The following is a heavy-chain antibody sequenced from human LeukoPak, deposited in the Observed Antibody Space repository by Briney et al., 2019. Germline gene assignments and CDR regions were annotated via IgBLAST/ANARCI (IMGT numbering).Heavy chain of an antibody. CDR1: GFTVSSSY. CDR3: ARENGYKVFDY. D-gene: IGHD5-24*01. CDR2: IYSGGYT. V-gene: IGHV3-53*01. Sequence: GGSLRLSCAASGFTVSSSYMIWVRQAPGKGLEWVSVIYSGGYTYYADSVKGRFTISRDHSKNTLYLQMDNLRAEDTAVYYCARENGYKVFDYWGQGTLVTVSS. J-gene: IGHJ4*02.